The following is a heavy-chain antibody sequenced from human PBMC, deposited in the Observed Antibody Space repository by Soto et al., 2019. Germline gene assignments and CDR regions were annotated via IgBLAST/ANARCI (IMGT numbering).Heavy chain of an antibody. V-gene: IGHV1-69*12. D-gene: IGHD6-19*01. CDR3: AQTLGLAVAGPGRFDL. J-gene: IGHJ2*01. CDR2: ITPLFGTA. Sequence: QVQLVQSGAEVKKPGSSVKVSCKASGGTFSNYAISWVRQAPGPGLEWMGGITPLFGTANYAQNFQGRVTITADESTTTAYMELSSLKSEDTAVYYCAQTLGLAVAGPGRFDLWGRGTLITVSS. CDR1: GGTFSNYA.